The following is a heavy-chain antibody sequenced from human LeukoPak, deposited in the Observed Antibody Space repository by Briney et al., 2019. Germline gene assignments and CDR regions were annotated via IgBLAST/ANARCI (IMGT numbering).Heavy chain of an antibody. CDR1: GFTFSSYE. D-gene: IGHD3-10*02. CDR2: ISSSGSTK. V-gene: IGHV3-48*03. Sequence: GGSLRLSCAASGFTFSSYEMNWVRQAPGQGLEWVSYISSSGSTKYYADSVKGRFTISRDNAKNSLYLQRNSLRAEDTAVYYCAELGITMIGGVWGKGTTVTISS. J-gene: IGHJ6*04. CDR3: AELGITMIGGV.